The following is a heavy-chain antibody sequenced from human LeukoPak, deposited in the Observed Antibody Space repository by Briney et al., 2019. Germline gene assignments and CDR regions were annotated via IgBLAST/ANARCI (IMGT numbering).Heavy chain of an antibody. CDR2: ISAYNGNT. Sequence: ASVKVSCKASGYTFTSYGISWVRQAPGQGLEWMGWISAYNGNTNYAQKLQGRVTMTTDTSTSTAYMELRSLRSDDTAVYYCARDASTDYGDYGPDAFDIWGQGTMVTVSS. V-gene: IGHV1-18*01. CDR1: GYTFTSYG. J-gene: IGHJ3*02. CDR3: ARDASTDYGDYGPDAFDI. D-gene: IGHD4-17*01.